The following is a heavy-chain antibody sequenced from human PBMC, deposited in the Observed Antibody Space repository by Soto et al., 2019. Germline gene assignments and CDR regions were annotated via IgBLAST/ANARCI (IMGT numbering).Heavy chain of an antibody. J-gene: IGHJ1*01. CDR3: ARLGLTTEYFQH. Sequence: SETLSLTCTVSGGSISSYYWSWIRQPPGKGLEWIGYIYYSGSTNYNPSLKSRVTISVDTSKNQFSLKLSSVTAADTAVYYCARLGLTTEYFQHWGQGTLVTVSS. CDR1: GGSISSYY. V-gene: IGHV4-59*08. CDR2: IYYSGST.